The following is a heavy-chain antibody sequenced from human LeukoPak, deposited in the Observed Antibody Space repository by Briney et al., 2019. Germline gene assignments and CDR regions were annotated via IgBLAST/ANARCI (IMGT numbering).Heavy chain of an antibody. CDR2: ISSSGSTI. J-gene: IGHJ4*02. V-gene: IGHV3-48*03. D-gene: IGHD4-17*01. CDR3: AREIYGDSPGFDY. CDR1: GFTFSSYE. Sequence: GGSLRLSCAASGFTFSSYEMKWVRQAPGKGLEGVSYISSSGSTIYYADSVRGRFTISRDNAKNSLYLQMNSLRAEDTAVYYCAREIYGDSPGFDYWGQGTLVTVSS.